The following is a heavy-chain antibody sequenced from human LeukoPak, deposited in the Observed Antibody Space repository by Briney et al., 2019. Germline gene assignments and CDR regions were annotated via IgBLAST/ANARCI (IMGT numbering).Heavy chain of an antibody. CDR2: IYPGDSDT. J-gene: IGHJ4*02. CDR3: ARRQGCSSTSCPPDS. D-gene: IGHD2-2*01. Sequence: GESLKISCRGSGYSFTTYWIGWVRQMPGKGLEWMGIIYPGDSDTKYSPSFQGQVTMSADKSINTAYLQWSSLRASDTAMYYCARRQGCSSTSCPPDSWGQGTLVTVSS. V-gene: IGHV5-51*01. CDR1: GYSFTTYW.